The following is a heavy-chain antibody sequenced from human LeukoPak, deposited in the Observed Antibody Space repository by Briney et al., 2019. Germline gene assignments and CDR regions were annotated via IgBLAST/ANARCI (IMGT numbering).Heavy chain of an antibody. CDR1: RFTLSDYW. CDR2: LNSDGTST. D-gene: IGHD3-16*01. J-gene: IGHJ4*02. Sequence: PGGSLRLSCAASRFTLSDYWMHWVRQAPGKGLVWVSRLNSDGTSTGYADSVKGRFTISRDNTKNTLYLQMNGLRVEDTAVYYCARGAFPFEYWGQGTLVTVSS. V-gene: IGHV3-74*01. CDR3: ARGAFPFEY.